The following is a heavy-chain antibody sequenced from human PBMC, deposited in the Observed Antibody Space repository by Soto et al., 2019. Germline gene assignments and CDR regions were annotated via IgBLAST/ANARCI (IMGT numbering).Heavy chain of an antibody. Sequence: QVQLVESGGGLVKPGGSLRLSCATSGFSFRDYYMSWIRQTPGKGLEWISYISGSGDNIYYGGSVQGRFTISRDNDKNSLYLQMNSLRADDTAVYYCARDGDHYGSGSNYDAVFWGQGILVTVSS. CDR1: GFSFRDYY. V-gene: IGHV3-11*01. J-gene: IGHJ4*02. CDR3: ARDGDHYGSGSNYDAVF. CDR2: ISGSGDNI. D-gene: IGHD3-10*01.